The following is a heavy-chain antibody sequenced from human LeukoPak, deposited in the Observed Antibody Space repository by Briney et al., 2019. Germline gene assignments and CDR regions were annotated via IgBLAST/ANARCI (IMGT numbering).Heavy chain of an antibody. CDR1: GDSIGRGSYY. CDR3: ASWGGIAAIFDY. D-gene: IGHD6-13*01. J-gene: IGHJ4*02. Sequence: PSETLSLTCAVSGDSIGRGSYYWGWIRQPAGKAPEWIGRIFNTGSTSYNPSLKSRVTISVDTSKNQFSLNLRSVTAADTAVYYCASWGGIAAIFDYWGQGTLVTVSS. CDR2: IFNTGST. V-gene: IGHV4-61*02.